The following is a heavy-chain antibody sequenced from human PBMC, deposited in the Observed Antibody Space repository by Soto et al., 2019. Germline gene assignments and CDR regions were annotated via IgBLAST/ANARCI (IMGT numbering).Heavy chain of an antibody. CDR1: GFTFSSYA. D-gene: IGHD3-3*01. J-gene: IGHJ4*02. Sequence: GGSLRLSCAASGFTFSSYAMHWVRQAPGKGLEWVAVISYDGSNKYYADSVKGRFTISRDNSKNTLYLQMNSLRAEDTAVYYCARQGLAYDFWSGYSLYFDYWGQGTLVTVSS. CDR2: ISYDGSNK. V-gene: IGHV3-30-3*01. CDR3: ARQGLAYDFWSGYSLYFDY.